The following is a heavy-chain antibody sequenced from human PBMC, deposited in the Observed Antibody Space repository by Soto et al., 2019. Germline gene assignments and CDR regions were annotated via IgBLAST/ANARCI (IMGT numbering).Heavy chain of an antibody. CDR2: IYWDDDK. CDR1: GFSLSTSGVG. V-gene: IGHV2-5*02. Sequence: QITLKESGPTLVKPTQTLTLTCTFSGFSLSTSGVGVGWIRQPPGKALEWLALIYWDDDKRYSPSLKSRLTITKDTSKNQVVLTTTNMDPVDTATYYCAHTFGDSRSGYSFDYWGQGTLVTVSS. J-gene: IGHJ4*02. D-gene: IGHD3-10*01. CDR3: AHTFGDSRSGYSFDY.